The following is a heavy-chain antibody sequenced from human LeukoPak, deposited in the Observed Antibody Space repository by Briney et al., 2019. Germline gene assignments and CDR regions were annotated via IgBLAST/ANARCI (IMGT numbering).Heavy chain of an antibody. Sequence: GGPLRLSCAASGFTFSSYWMNWARQAPGKGLEWVASINHNGNVNYYVDSVKGRFTISRDDAKNSLYLQMNSLRVEDTAVYYCARDGRPLDYWGQGTLVTVSS. CDR1: GFTFSSYW. J-gene: IGHJ4*02. CDR3: ARDGRPLDY. V-gene: IGHV3-7*03. CDR2: INHNGNVN.